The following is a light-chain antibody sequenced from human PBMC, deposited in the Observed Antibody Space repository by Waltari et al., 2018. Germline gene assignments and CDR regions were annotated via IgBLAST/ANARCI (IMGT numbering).Light chain of an antibody. Sequence: DIVMTQSPLSLTVTPGEPASLSCRSSQSLLHDVGHTFFDWYLQRPGQSPQLLIYWGSKRASGVPDRFSGSESGTDFTLKISSVEAEDVGTYYCMQALQTPYTFGQGTKLDIK. V-gene: IGKV2-28*01. CDR1: QSLLHDVGHTF. CDR2: WGS. CDR3: MQALQTPYT. J-gene: IGKJ2*01.